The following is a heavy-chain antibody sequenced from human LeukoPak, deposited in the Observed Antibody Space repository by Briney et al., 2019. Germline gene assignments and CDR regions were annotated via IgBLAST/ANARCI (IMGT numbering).Heavy chain of an antibody. V-gene: IGHV1-46*01. J-gene: IGHJ4*02. D-gene: IGHD2-21*02. CDR3: ARGGCGDSAAPFDD. CDR2: INPSAGST. CDR1: GYTFTSCY. Sequence: ASVKVSCKTSGYTFTSCYMHWVRQAPGQGLEWMGMINPSAGSTRYVQKFQGRVTMTTDTSTSTVYMELSSLRSEDTAVYYCARGGCGDSAAPFDDWGQGTLVPVSS.